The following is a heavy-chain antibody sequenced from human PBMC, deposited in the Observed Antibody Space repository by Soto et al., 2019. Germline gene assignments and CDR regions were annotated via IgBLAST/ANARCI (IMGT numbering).Heavy chain of an antibody. CDR2: ISGSGGST. Sequence: GGSLRLSCAAPGFTFSSYAMSWVRQAPGKGLEWVSAISGSGGSTYYADSVKGRFTISRDNSKNTLYLQMNSLRAEDTAVYYFAKESDSGYVHYYYYGMDVWGQGTTVTVSS. D-gene: IGHD5-12*01. V-gene: IGHV3-23*01. J-gene: IGHJ6*02. CDR3: AKESDSGYVHYYYYGMDV. CDR1: GFTFSSYA.